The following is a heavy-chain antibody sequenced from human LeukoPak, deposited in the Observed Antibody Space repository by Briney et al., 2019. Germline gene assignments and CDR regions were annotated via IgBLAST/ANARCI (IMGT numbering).Heavy chain of an antibody. D-gene: IGHD6-25*01. V-gene: IGHV4-39*01. CDR2: ISYSGNA. CDR3: ATHEGASSGHLSWFDP. Sequence: PSETLSLTCTVSGGSIISGSCYWAWIRQPPGRGLEWIGSISYSGNAYYNPSLKSRVTISVDTSKSQFSLRLNSVTAADTSLYFCATHEGASSGHLSWFDPWGQGTLVTVSS. J-gene: IGHJ5*02. CDR1: GGSIISGSCY.